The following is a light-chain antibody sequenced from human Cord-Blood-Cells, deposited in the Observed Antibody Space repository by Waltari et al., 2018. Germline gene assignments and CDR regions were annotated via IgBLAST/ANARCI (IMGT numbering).Light chain of an antibody. CDR1: QSLLHSNGYNY. J-gene: IGKJ1*01. CDR2: LGS. Sequence: DIVMTQSPLSLPVTPGEPASTSCSSSQSLLHSNGYNYLDWYLQKPGQSPQLLIYLGSNRASGVPDRFSGSGSGTDFTLKISRVEAEDVGVYYCMQALQTPPWTFGQGTKVEIK. CDR3: MQALQTPPWT. V-gene: IGKV2-28*01.